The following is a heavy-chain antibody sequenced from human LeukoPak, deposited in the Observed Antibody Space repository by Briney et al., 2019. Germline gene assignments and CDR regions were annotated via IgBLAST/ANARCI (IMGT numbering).Heavy chain of an antibody. CDR3: ARDSLGTSSGWFDP. Sequence: GGSLRLSCVVSGFSFGSYPMSWVRQAPGKGLEWVAVIWSDGSNKYCADSVKGRFTISRDNSKNTLYLQMNSLRPEDTAVYYCARDSLGTSSGWFDPWGQGTLVTVSS. CDR1: GFSFGSYP. V-gene: IGHV3-33*08. D-gene: IGHD6-19*01. CDR2: IWSDGSNK. J-gene: IGHJ5*02.